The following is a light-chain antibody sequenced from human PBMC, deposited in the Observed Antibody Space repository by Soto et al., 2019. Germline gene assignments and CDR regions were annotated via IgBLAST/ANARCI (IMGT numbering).Light chain of an antibody. V-gene: IGKV3-20*01. CDR1: RSVSSRY. CDR3: HPSGYSENT. Sequence: EIVLTQYPGTLSLSPGKRATLSCRASRSVSSRYLAWYQQKPAQPPRLLIYGASSRATGTPDRFSGSGSGTDFPLAITGQDPEDFAVYHCHPSGYSENTFEQGTKLEIK. J-gene: IGKJ2*01. CDR2: GAS.